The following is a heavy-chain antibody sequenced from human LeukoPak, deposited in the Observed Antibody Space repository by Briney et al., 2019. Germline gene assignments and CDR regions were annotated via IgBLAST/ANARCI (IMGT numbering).Heavy chain of an antibody. D-gene: IGHD2-2*01. V-gene: IGHV3-21*01. CDR3: ARDRFDCSSTSCYPYYYYGMDV. J-gene: IGHJ6*02. CDR2: ISSSSSYI. Sequence: GGSLRLSCAASGFTFSSYSMNWVRQAPGKGLEWVSSISSSSSYIYYADSVKGRFTISRDNAKNSLYLQMNSLRAEDTAVYYCARDRFDCSSTSCYPYYYYGMDVWGQGTTVTVSS. CDR1: GFTFSSYS.